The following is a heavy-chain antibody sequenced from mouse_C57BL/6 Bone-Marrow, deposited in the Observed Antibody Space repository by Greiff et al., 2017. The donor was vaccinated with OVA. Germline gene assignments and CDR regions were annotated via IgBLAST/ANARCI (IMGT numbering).Heavy chain of an antibody. V-gene: IGHV1-9*01. CDR2: ILPGSGST. CDR3: ARKFITFAY. J-gene: IGHJ3*01. D-gene: IGHD1-1*01. Sequence: QVHVKQSGAELARPGASVKLSCKASGYTFTSYGISWVKQRPGHGLEWIGEILPGSGSTNYNEKFKGKATFTADTSSNTAYMQLSSLTTEDSAIYYCARKFITFAYWGQGTLVTVSA. CDR1: GYTFTSYG.